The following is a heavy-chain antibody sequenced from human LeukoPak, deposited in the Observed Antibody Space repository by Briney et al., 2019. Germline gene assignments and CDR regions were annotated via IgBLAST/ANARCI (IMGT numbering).Heavy chain of an antibody. Sequence: GGSLRLSCAASGFNFNDFYMSWIRQAPGKGLEWISYISGSGTTIYYADSVKGRFTISRDNAKNSVYLQLTSLRDEDTAVYYCARAKSGYLDYWGQGTLVTVSS. V-gene: IGHV3-11*04. CDR3: ARAKSGYLDY. D-gene: IGHD1-26*01. CDR1: GFNFNDFY. CDR2: ISGSGTTI. J-gene: IGHJ4*02.